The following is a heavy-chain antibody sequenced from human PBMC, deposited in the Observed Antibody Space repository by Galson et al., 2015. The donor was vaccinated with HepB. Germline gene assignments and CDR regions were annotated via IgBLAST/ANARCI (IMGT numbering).Heavy chain of an antibody. Sequence: TLSLTCTVSGDSINSGGYYWSWFRQPPGEGLEWLGYIFYTGSTYYSPSLKSRLTIFVDTSKNHSSLRLSSVTAADTAVYYCAREYTNGCFAFWGQGALVTVSS. CDR3: AREYTNGCFAF. D-gene: IGHD5-18*01. V-gene: IGHV4-30-4*01. J-gene: IGHJ4*02. CDR1: GDSINSGGYY. CDR2: IFYTGST.